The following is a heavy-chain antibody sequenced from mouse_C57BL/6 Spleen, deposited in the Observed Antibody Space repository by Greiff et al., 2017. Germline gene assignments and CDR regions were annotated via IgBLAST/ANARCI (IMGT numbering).Heavy chain of an antibody. CDR2: IYPGSGST. Sequence: QVQLQQPGAELVKPGASVQMSCKASGYTFTSYWITWVKQRPGQGLEWIGDIYPGSGSTNYNEKFKSKATLTVDTSSSTAYMQLSSLTSEDSAVYYCARWDYYGSSPFDYWGQGTTLTVSS. CDR1: GYTFTSYW. D-gene: IGHD1-1*01. J-gene: IGHJ2*01. V-gene: IGHV1-55*01. CDR3: ARWDYYGSSPFDY.